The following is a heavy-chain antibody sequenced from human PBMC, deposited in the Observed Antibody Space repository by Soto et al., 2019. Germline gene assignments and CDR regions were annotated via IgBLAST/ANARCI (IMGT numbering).Heavy chain of an antibody. Sequence: PSETLSLTCSVSGGSVSSGNDFWSWIRQPPGKGLEWIGYVSYTGTTDYNPSLKSRVTISLHTSKNQFSLRLSSVTAADTAVYLCARRDRYTLGGFDFWGQGALVTVSS. CDR2: VSYTGTT. V-gene: IGHV4-61*01. CDR1: GGSVSSGNDF. D-gene: IGHD1-1*01. CDR3: ARRDRYTLGGFDF. J-gene: IGHJ4*02.